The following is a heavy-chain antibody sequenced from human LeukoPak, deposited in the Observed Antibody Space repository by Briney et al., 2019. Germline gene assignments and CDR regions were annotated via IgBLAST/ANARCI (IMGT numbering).Heavy chain of an antibody. J-gene: IGHJ5*02. CDR3: ARAPLRYFDWLPNWFDP. Sequence: ASVKVSCKASGYTFTGYYMHWVRQAPGQELEWMGWINPNSGGTNYAQKFQGRVTMTRDTSISTAYMELSRLRSDDTAVYYCARAPLRYFDWLPNWFDPWGQGTLVTVSS. D-gene: IGHD3-9*01. CDR1: GYTFTGYY. V-gene: IGHV1-2*02. CDR2: INPNSGGT.